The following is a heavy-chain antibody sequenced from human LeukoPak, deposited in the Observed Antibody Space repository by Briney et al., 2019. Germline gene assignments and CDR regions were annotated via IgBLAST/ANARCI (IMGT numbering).Heavy chain of an antibody. CDR1: GGSISSYY. CDR3: ASSGYGGNSMDSDY. D-gene: IGHD4-23*01. Sequence: PSETLSLTCSVSGGSISSYYWRWLRPPPGKGLEWIGYIYYSGSTNYNPSLKSRVTISVDTSKNQFSLKLSSVTAADTAVYYCASSGYGGNSMDSDYWGQGTLVTVSS. CDR2: IYYSGST. J-gene: IGHJ4*02. V-gene: IGHV4-59*01.